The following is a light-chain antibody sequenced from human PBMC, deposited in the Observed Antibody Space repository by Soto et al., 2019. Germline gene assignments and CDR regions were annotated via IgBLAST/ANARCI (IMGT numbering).Light chain of an antibody. CDR3: QQLDSMPIT. J-gene: IGKJ5*01. V-gene: IGKV1-9*01. CDR2: IAS. CDR1: QGISRY. Sequence: DIQMTQSPSSLSASVGDRVAITCLASQGISRYLDWYQQKPGEAPKLLISIASILQSGVPSRFSGSGSGTDFVFTISSLQPEDAATYYCQQLDSMPITFGQGTRLEIK.